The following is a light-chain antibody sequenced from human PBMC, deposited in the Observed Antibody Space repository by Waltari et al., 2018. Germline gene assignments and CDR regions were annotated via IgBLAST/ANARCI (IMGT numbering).Light chain of an antibody. V-gene: IGKV3-11*01. Sequence: EIVLTQSTATLSLSPGERATLSCRASQSVRRYLAWYQQKPGQAPRLLIYDASNRATGIPARFSGGGSGTDFTLTISSLAPEDFAVYYCQQRSSWPPTFGQGTKVEIK. J-gene: IGKJ1*01. CDR1: QSVRRY. CDR3: QQRSSWPPT. CDR2: DAS.